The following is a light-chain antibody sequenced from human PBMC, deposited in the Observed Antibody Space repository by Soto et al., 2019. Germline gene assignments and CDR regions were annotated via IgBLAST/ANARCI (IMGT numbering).Light chain of an antibody. CDR3: QQYNSYWT. Sequence: DIQMTQSPSTLSGSVGDRVTITCRASQSVSSWLAWYQQKPGKAPKLLIYDASNLESGVPSRFSGSGSGTEFTLTISSLQPDDFATYYCQQYNSYWTFGQGTKVDI. CDR2: DAS. V-gene: IGKV1-5*01. CDR1: QSVSSW. J-gene: IGKJ1*01.